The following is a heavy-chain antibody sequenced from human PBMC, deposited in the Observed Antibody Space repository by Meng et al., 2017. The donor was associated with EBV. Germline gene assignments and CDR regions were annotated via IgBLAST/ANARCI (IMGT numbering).Heavy chain of an antibody. CDR1: GYNLTSQY. J-gene: IGHJ5*02. CDR3: ARNGIAAWGWFDP. V-gene: IGHV1-46*01. CDR2: INPSGGST. D-gene: IGHD6-13*01. Sequence: QGQREESWAGVKKPWASVRVSCKASGYNLTSQYLDWGRQAPGQGLEWMGIINPSGGSTSYAQKFQGRVTMTRDTSTSTVYMELSSLRSEDTAVYYCARNGIAAWGWFDPWGQGTLVTVSS.